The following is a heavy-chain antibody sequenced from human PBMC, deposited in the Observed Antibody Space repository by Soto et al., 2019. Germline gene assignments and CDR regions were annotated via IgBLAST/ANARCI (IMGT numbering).Heavy chain of an antibody. D-gene: IGHD4-17*01. Sequence: GGSLRLSCAASGFTLSSYAMHWVGRAPGKGLEWVAVISYDGSNKYYADSVKGRFTISRDNSKNTLYLQMNSLRAEDTAVYYCARGIYGDYRVLGMDVWGQGTTVTVSS. CDR1: GFTLSSYA. J-gene: IGHJ6*02. V-gene: IGHV3-30-3*01. CDR2: ISYDGSNK. CDR3: ARGIYGDYRVLGMDV.